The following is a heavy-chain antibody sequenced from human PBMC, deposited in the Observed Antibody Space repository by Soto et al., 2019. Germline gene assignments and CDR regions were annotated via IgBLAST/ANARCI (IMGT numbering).Heavy chain of an antibody. Sequence: PGGSLRLSCAASGFTFSSYAMSWVRQAPGKGLEWVSAISGSGGSTYYADSVKGRFTISRDNSKNTLYLQMNSLRAEDTAVYYCAKVRHCSSTSCYYYFDYWGQGTLVTVS. D-gene: IGHD2-2*01. CDR1: GFTFSSYA. CDR3: AKVRHCSSTSCYYYFDY. CDR2: ISGSGGST. J-gene: IGHJ4*02. V-gene: IGHV3-23*01.